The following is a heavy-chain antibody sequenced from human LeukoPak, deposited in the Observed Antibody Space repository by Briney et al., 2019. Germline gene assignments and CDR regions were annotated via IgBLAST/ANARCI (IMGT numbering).Heavy chain of an antibody. V-gene: IGHV2-70*11. CDR3: ARITPAGRQLDY. D-gene: IGHD6-13*01. Sequence: ECGPALVKPTQTLTLTCTFSGFSLRTSGMCVSWIRQPPEKALERLSRIDWDDDKYYSTSLKTRLIISKDTSKNQGVLTMTNMDPVDTATYYCARITPAGRQLDYWGQGTLVTVS. CDR2: IDWDDDK. J-gene: IGHJ4*02. CDR1: GFSLRTSGMC.